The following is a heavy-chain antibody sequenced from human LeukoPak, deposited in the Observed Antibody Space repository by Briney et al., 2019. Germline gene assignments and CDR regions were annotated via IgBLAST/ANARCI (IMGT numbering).Heavy chain of an antibody. CDR1: GGSISSYY. J-gene: IGHJ6*04. Sequence: SETLSLTCTVSGGSISSYYWSWIRQPPGKGLEWIGYIYYSGSTNYNPSLKSRVTISVDTSKNQFSLKLSSVTAADTAVYYCARAPVNYYDSSGYSGMDVWGKGTTVTVSS. D-gene: IGHD3-22*01. CDR2: IYYSGST. V-gene: IGHV4-59*01. CDR3: ARAPVNYYDSSGYSGMDV.